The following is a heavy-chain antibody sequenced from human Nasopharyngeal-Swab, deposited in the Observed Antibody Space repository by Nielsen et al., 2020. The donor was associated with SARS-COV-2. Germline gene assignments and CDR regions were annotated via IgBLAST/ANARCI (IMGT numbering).Heavy chain of an antibody. Sequence: SETLSLTCTVSGGSISSYYWSWIRQPPGKGLEWIGYIYYSGSTNYNPPLKSRVTISVDTSKNQFSLKLSSVTAADTAVYYCARDRPAAADSNYYYGMDVWGQGTTVTVSS. CDR3: ARDRPAAADSNYYYGMDV. V-gene: IGHV4-59*01. J-gene: IGHJ6*02. CDR2: IYYSGST. CDR1: GGSISSYY. D-gene: IGHD6-13*01.